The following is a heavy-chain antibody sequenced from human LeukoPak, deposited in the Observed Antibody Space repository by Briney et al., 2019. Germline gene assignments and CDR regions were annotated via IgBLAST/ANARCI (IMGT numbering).Heavy chain of an antibody. CDR1: GFTFSSYA. Sequence: GGSLRLSCAASGFTFSSYAMSWVRQAPGKGLEWVSAISGSGGSTYYADSVKGRFTISRDNSKNTLYLQMNSLRAEDTAVYYCAKYRPYSNPNYYYYYYMDVWGKGTTVTVSS. J-gene: IGHJ6*03. CDR2: ISGSGGST. CDR3: AKYRPYSNPNYYYYYYMDV. V-gene: IGHV3-23*01. D-gene: IGHD4-11*01.